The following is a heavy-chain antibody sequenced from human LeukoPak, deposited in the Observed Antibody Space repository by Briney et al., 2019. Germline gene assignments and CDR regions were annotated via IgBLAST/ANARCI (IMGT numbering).Heavy chain of an antibody. V-gene: IGHV3-23*01. Sequence: PGGSLRLSCADSGVTFSSHAMSWVRQAPGKGLEYVSAISASGVSTYYADSVKGRFTLSRDNSDNTLYLQMNSLRAEDTAVYYCAKYPGYYYYYMDVWGKGTTVTVSS. CDR2: ISASGVST. CDR1: GVTFSSHA. J-gene: IGHJ6*03. CDR3: AKYPGYYYYYMDV.